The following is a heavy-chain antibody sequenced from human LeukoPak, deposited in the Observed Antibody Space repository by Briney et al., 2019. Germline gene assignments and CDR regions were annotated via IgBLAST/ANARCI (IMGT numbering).Heavy chain of an antibody. CDR1: GGSFSGYY. J-gene: IGHJ6*02. Sequence: PSETLSLTCAVYGGSFSGYYWSWIRQPPGKGPEWIGVINHSGSTNYNPSLKSRVTISVDTSKNQFSLKLSSVTAADTAVYYCARREGFWSGTYYYYYYGMDVWGQGTTVTVSS. CDR3: ARREGFWSGTYYYYYYGMDV. D-gene: IGHD3-3*01. V-gene: IGHV4-34*01. CDR2: INHSGST.